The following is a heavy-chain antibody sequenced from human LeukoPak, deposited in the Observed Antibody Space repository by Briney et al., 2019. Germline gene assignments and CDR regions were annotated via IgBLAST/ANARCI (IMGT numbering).Heavy chain of an antibody. CDR2: IYYSGST. J-gene: IGHJ4*02. D-gene: IGHD5-12*01. V-gene: IGHV4-39*07. CDR1: GGSISSSSYY. CDR3: ARDLRGYSGYVDYFDY. Sequence: SETLSLTCTASGGSISSSSYYWGWIRQPPGKGLEWIGSIYYSGSTNYNPSLKSRVTISVDTSKNQFSLKLSSVTAADTAVYYCARDLRGYSGYVDYFDYWGQGTLVTVSS.